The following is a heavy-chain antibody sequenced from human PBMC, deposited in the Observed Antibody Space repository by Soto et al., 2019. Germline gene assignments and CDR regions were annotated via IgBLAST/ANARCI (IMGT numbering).Heavy chain of an antibody. CDR1: GFTFTSSA. D-gene: IGHD5-18*01. Sequence: SVRVSCKASGFTFTSSAVQWVRQARGQRLEWIGWIVVGSGNTNYAQKFQERVTITRDMSTSTAYMELSSLRSEDTAVYYCAADREGDTAMGYYYGMDVWGQGTTVTVSS. CDR2: IVVGSGNT. V-gene: IGHV1-58*01. CDR3: AADREGDTAMGYYYGMDV. J-gene: IGHJ6*02.